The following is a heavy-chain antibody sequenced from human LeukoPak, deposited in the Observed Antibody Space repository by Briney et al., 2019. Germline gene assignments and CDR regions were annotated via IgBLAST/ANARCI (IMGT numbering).Heavy chain of an antibody. V-gene: IGHV3-7*04. Sequence: GGSRRHSCVASRFTPTSYWMSWVRPTPGKGREWVANMKQDGSEKFDVDSERGRCTISRDNAKNSLYLQMNSLRAEDTAVYYCAREPKGKRSLFDSWGQGTRVTVSS. CDR1: RFTPTSYW. J-gene: IGHJ4*02. CDR2: MKQDGSEK. CDR3: AREPKGKRSLFDS. D-gene: IGHD3-16*01.